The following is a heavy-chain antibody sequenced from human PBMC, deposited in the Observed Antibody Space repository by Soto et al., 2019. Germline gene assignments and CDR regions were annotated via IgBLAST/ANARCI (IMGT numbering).Heavy chain of an antibody. D-gene: IGHD4-17*01. CDR2: IYYSGST. V-gene: IGHV4-59*01. CDR1: GGSISSYY. Sequence: SETQSLTCTVSGGSISSYYGSWVRQPPGKGLEWIGYIYYSGSTNYNPSLKSRVTISVDTSKNQFSLKLSSVTAADTAVYYCARSDGDYDYWGQGTLVTVSS. CDR3: ARSDGDYDY. J-gene: IGHJ4*02.